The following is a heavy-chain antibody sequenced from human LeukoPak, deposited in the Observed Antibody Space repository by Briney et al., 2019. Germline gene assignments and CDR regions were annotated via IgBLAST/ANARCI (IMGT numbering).Heavy chain of an antibody. D-gene: IGHD6-13*01. CDR3: AKSYAAGIWYFDY. V-gene: IGHV3-23*01. Sequence: GGSLRLSCAASGFTFSSYAMSWVRQAPGKGLEWVSAISGSGGSTYYADSVKGRFTISRDNSKNTLYLQMNRLRAEDTAVYYCAKSYAAGIWYFDYWGQGTLVTVSS. J-gene: IGHJ4*02. CDR2: ISGSGGST. CDR1: GFTFSSYA.